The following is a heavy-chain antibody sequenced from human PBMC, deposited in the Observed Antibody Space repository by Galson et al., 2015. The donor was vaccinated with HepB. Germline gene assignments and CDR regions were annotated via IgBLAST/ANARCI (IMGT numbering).Heavy chain of an antibody. J-gene: IGHJ6*02. CDR1: GYSFTSYG. CDR3: ARVVPAAMYYYGMDV. D-gene: IGHD2-2*01. Sequence: SVKVSCKASGYSFTSYGVSWVRQAPGQGLEWMGWISAYNGNTNYAQKLQGRVTMTTDISTSTANMELRSLRSDDTAVYYCARVVPAAMYYYGMDVWGQGTTVTISS. CDR2: ISAYNGNT. V-gene: IGHV1-18*01.